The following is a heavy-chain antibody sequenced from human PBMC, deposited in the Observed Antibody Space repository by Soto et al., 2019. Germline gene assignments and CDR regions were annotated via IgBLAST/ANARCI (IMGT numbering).Heavy chain of an antibody. CDR1: GFTFSSYD. V-gene: IGHV3-23*01. J-gene: IGHJ4*02. Sequence: EVQVLESGGGLVQPGGSLRLSCAASGFTFSSYDMNWVRQAPGKGLEWVPGVSTSASITSYADSAKGRFTISRDNAKNTVFLHMTGLRAEDTALYFCAKGDCSGGRCYRGFDYWGEGTLVTVSS. D-gene: IGHD2-15*01. CDR3: AKGDCSGGRCYRGFDY. CDR2: VSTSASIT.